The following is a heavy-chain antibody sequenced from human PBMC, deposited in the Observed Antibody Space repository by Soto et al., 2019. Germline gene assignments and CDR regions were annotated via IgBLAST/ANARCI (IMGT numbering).Heavy chain of an antibody. CDR2: ICSEGNNR. D-gene: IGHD1-1*01. J-gene: IGHJ4*02. CDR1: GFMFSNHG. Sequence: QVQLVESGGGVVQPGRSLRLSCAASGFMFSNHGMHWVRQAPGKGLEWVAVICSEGNNRYYADSVKGRFTISRDNSKNTVSLQMNSLRAEDTAVYYCVRGDNWNDEASDYWGQGTLVTVSS. V-gene: IGHV3-33*01. CDR3: VRGDNWNDEASDY.